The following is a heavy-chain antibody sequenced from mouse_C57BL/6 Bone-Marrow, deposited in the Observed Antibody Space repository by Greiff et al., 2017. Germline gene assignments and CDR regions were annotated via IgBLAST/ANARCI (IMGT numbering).Heavy chain of an antibody. CDR1: GFNIKDDY. Sequence: EVQLQQSGAELVRPGASVKLSCTASGFNIKDDYMHWVKQRPEQGLEWIGWIDPENGDTEYASKFQGKATITAGTSSNTAYLQLSSLTSEDTAVYYCTTFPLITTVVATDYFDYWGQGTTLTVSS. CDR2: IDPENGDT. J-gene: IGHJ2*01. D-gene: IGHD1-1*01. CDR3: TTFPLITTVVATDYFDY. V-gene: IGHV14-4*01.